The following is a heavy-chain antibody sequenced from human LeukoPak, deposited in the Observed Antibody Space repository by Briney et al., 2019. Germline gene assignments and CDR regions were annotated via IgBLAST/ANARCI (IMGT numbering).Heavy chain of an antibody. CDR1: GFTFSSYW. J-gene: IGHJ4*02. D-gene: IGHD4-11*01. Sequence: PGGSLRLSCAASGFTFSSYWMSWVRQAPGKGLEGVANIKQDGSEKYYVDSVKGRFTISRDNAKNSLYLQMNSLRAEDTAVYYCVRDRGYSNFDYWGQGTLVTVSS. CDR2: IKQDGSEK. CDR3: VRDRGYSNFDY. V-gene: IGHV3-7*01.